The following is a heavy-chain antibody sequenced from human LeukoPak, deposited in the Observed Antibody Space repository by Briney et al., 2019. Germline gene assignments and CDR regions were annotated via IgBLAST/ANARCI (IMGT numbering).Heavy chain of an antibody. V-gene: IGHV3-74*01. CDR2: INPDGTVT. CDR3: ARDSSSSHYYFDY. J-gene: IGHJ4*02. D-gene: IGHD6-13*01. CDR1: GFTFNNYW. Sequence: GGSLRLSCAASGFTFNNYWMHWVRQAPGKGLVWVSPINPDGTVTTYADSVKGRFTISRDNAKNTLYLQMNSLRAEDTAVYYCARDSSSSHYYFDYWGQGTLVTVSS.